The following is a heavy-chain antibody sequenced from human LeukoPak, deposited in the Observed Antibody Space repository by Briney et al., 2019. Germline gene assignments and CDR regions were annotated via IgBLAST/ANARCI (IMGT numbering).Heavy chain of an antibody. CDR1: GFTFSSYA. V-gene: IGHV3-23*01. Sequence: GGSLRLSCAASGFTFSSYAMSWVRQAPGKGLEWVSTVSGSGGSTYYTDSVKGRFTISRDNAKNSLYLQMNSLRDEDTALYYCARVPYSTGAFDYWGQGTLVTVSS. CDR3: ARVPYSTGAFDY. D-gene: IGHD6-19*01. J-gene: IGHJ4*02. CDR2: VSGSGGST.